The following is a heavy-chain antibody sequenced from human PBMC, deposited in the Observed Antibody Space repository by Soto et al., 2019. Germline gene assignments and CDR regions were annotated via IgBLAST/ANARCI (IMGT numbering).Heavy chain of an antibody. J-gene: IGHJ6*02. CDR1: GYKFIDYW. V-gene: IGHV5-51*01. CDR2: IYPGDFDI. D-gene: IGHD6-6*01. Sequence: ESLKISCKGSGYKFIDYWIGWVRQVPGKGLEWMGSIYPGDFDIKYGPSFQGQVTISADKSITTVYLQWSSLKASDTGIYNCARQYSSSLGGMDVWGPGTTVTVSS. CDR3: ARQYSSSLGGMDV.